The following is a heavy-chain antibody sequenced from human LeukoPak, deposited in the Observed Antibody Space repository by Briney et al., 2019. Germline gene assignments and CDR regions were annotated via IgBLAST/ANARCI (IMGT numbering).Heavy chain of an antibody. CDR1: GFTFSSYG. Sequence: AGGSLRLSCAASGFTFSSYGMYWVRQAPGKGLEWVAVIWYDGSNKYYADSVKGRFTISRDNSKNTLYLQMNSLRAEDTAVYYCVRELNWNFNWFDPWGQGTLVTVSS. J-gene: IGHJ5*02. CDR3: VRELNWNFNWFDP. V-gene: IGHV3-33*01. D-gene: IGHD1-7*01. CDR2: IWYDGSNK.